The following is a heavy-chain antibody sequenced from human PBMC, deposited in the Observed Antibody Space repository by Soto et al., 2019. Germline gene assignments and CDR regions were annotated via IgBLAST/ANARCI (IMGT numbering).Heavy chain of an antibody. J-gene: IGHJ3*02. CDR2: IKSKTDGGTT. D-gene: IGHD6-19*01. Sequence: GGSLRLSCAASGFTFSNAWMSWVRQAPGKGLEWVGRIKSKTDGGTTDYAAPVKGRFTISRDDSKNTLYLQMNSLKTEDTAVYYCTTDPEQWLVDAFDIWGQGTMVTVSS. CDR1: GFTFSNAW. V-gene: IGHV3-15*01. CDR3: TTDPEQWLVDAFDI.